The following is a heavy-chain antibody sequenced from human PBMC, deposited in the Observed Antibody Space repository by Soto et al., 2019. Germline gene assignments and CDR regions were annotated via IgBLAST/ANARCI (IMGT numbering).Heavy chain of an antibody. CDR1: GYSFAGYW. V-gene: IGHV5-10-1*01. CDR3: GRDFGSGHADV. CDR2: IDPSDSYT. D-gene: IGHD1-26*01. Sequence: PGESLKISCKGSGYSFAGYWITWVRQKPGRGLEWVGRIDPSDSYTTYNPSLKGHVILSVDKSMNTAYVQWTSLRASDTAMYFCGRDFGSGHADVWGQGTLVTVSS. J-gene: IGHJ1*01.